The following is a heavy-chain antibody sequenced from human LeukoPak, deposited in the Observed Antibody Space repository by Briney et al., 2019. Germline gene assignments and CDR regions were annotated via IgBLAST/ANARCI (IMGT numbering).Heavy chain of an antibody. CDR3: AKDMLESIAVAGIAFDY. Sequence: PGGSLRLSCAASGFTFDDYAMHWVRQAPGKGLEWVSGISWDSGSIGYADSVKGRFTISRDNAKNSLYLQMNSLRAEDTALYYCAKDMLESIAVAGIAFDYWGQGTLVTVSS. D-gene: IGHD6-19*01. CDR1: GFTFDDYA. V-gene: IGHV3-9*01. J-gene: IGHJ4*02. CDR2: ISWDSGSI.